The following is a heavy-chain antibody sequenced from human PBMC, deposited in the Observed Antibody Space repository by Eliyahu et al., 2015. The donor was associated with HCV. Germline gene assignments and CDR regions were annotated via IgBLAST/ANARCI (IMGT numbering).Heavy chain of an antibody. CDR1: GGSISSXY. CDR3: ATTRGFRYFDL. J-gene: IGHJ2*01. Sequence: QMQLQESGPGLAKASETLSLTCNVSGGSISSXYWXWIRQPPGKGLEWIGNIHKSGSSNYNPSLKSRITMSVDTSKNQFSVSLNSVTADDTAVYYCATTRGFRYFDLWGRGTLVIVSS. V-gene: IGHV4-4*09. D-gene: IGHD3-10*01. CDR2: IHKSGSS.